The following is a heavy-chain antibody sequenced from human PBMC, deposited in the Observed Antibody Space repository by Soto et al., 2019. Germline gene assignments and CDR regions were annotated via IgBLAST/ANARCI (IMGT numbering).Heavy chain of an antibody. J-gene: IGHJ4*02. CDR3: SKDRAIGNHETSGHDY. Sequence: EVQLLESGGGLVQPGGSLRLSWSASGFTFSSYAMSWVRQAPGKGLEWVSAISGSGGSTYYADSVKCRFTISRDNSKNTLYLQMNRLRAENTAVDYCSKDRAIGNHETSGHDYRGQGNLVNVSS. V-gene: IGHV3-23*01. CDR1: GFTFSSYA. CDR2: ISGSGGST. D-gene: IGHD1-1*01.